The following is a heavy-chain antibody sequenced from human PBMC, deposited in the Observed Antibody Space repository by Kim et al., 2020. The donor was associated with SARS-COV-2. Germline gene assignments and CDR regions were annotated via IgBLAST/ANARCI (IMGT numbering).Heavy chain of an antibody. CDR1: GGSISSSSYY. CDR2: IYYSGST. D-gene: IGHD5-12*01. J-gene: IGHJ4*02. V-gene: IGHV4-39*01. CDR3: ARHDDVLSGYDSPFDY. Sequence: SETLSLTCTVSGGSISSSSYYWGWIRQPPGKGLEWIGSIYYSGSTYYNPSLKSRVTISVDTSKNQFSLKLSSVTAADTAVYYCARHDDVLSGYDSPFDYWGQGTLVTVSS.